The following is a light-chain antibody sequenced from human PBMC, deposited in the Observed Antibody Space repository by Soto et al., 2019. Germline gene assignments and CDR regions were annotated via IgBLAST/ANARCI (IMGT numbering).Light chain of an antibody. CDR1: QTVDGD. CDR2: GAS. Sequence: VVMTQSPASLAVSPGERVTLACRASQTVDGDVAWYQQKPGQAPRLLISGASTRAAGIPDRFSGSGSGTESTLTITSLQSDDFAVYFCLYYYGWPRTFGRGTKVDIK. CDR3: LYYYGWPRT. J-gene: IGKJ1*01. V-gene: IGKV3-15*01.